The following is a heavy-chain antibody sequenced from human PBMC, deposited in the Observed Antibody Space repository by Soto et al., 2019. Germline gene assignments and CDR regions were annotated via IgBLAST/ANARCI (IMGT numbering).Heavy chain of an antibody. J-gene: IGHJ5*02. CDR3: ARDRSTYGGGGTGEVKENWFDP. V-gene: IGHV4-59*01. CDR2: AYYSGDT. Sequence: QVQLQESGPGLVKASETLSLTCSVSGGSISRYYWSWIRQPPGKGLEWIGYAYYSGDTGYNPSLKSRVTMAVDTSKNQVSLNLSSVTAADTAVYYCARDRSTYGGGGTGEVKENWFDPWGQGALVTVSS. CDR1: GGSISRYY. D-gene: IGHD2-8*01.